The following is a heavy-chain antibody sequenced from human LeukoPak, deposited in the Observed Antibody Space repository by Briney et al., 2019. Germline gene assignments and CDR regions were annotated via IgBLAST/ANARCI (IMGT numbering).Heavy chain of an antibody. CDR1: GCTVSSYA. Sequence: ASVRVSCKASGCTVSSYAICGVRQAPGQWLEWMGGIIPIFGTANYAQKFQGRVTITADESTSTAYMELSSLRSEDTAVYYCARDLGYYDILTGYLWYWGQGTLVTVSS. CDR3: ARDLGYYDILTGYLWY. D-gene: IGHD3-9*01. J-gene: IGHJ4*02. V-gene: IGHV1-69*01. CDR2: IIPIFGTA.